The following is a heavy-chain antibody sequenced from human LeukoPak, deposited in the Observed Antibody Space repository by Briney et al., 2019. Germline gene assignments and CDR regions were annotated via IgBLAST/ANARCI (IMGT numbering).Heavy chain of an antibody. J-gene: IGHJ4*02. CDR2: ISAYNGNT. D-gene: IGHD2-2*01. V-gene: IGHV1-18*01. CDR3: ARDPGVVVPAANDY. Sequence: ASVKVSCKASGYTFTSYGISWVRQAPGQGLEWMGWISAYNGNTNYAQKLQGRVTMTTDTSTSTAYMELRSLRSDDTAVYYCARDPGVVVPAANDYWGQGTLVTVSS. CDR1: GYTFTSYG.